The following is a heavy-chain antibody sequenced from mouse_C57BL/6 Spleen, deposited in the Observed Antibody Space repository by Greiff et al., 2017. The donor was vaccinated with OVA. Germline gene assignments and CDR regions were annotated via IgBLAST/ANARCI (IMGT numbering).Heavy chain of an antibody. D-gene: IGHD1-1*02. CDR1: GYTFTDYY. J-gene: IGHJ4*01. CDR3: ARILYGPYYAMDY. Sequence: EVQLQQSGPELVKPGASVKISCKASGYTFTDYYMNWVKQSHGKSLEWIGDINPNNGGTSYNQKFKGKATLTVDKSSSTAYMELRSLTSEDSAVYYCARILYGPYYAMDYWGQGTSVTVSS. CDR2: INPNNGGT. V-gene: IGHV1-26*01.